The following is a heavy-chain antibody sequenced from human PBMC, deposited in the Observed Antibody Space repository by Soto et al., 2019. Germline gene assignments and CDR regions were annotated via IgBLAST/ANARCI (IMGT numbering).Heavy chain of an antibody. J-gene: IGHJ6*02. D-gene: IGHD2-2*01. Sequence: QVQLVESGGGVVQHGRSLRLSCAASGFTFSSYAMHWVRQAPGKGLEWVAVISYDGSNKYYADSVKGRFTISRDNSKNTLYLQMNSLRAEDTAVYYCARGLGVVPAAIYYYGMDVWGQGTTVTVSS. CDR2: ISYDGSNK. CDR3: ARGLGVVPAAIYYYGMDV. V-gene: IGHV3-30-3*01. CDR1: GFTFSSYA.